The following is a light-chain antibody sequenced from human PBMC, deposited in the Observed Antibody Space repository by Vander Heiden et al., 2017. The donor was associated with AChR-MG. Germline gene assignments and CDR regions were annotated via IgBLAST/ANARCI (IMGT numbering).Light chain of an antibody. CDR1: SSDVGGYDY. CDR3: NSYAGSNNVV. Sequence: QSPPTQPPSASGSPGPSIPISSTDNSSDVGGYDYVPWSQQHTGKAPKVMIYEDNRQPSGVPDRFSGSKSGNTASLTVSGLQAEEEADYYCNSYAGSNNVVFGGGTKLTVL. V-gene: IGLV2-8*01. J-gene: IGLJ2*01. CDR2: EDN.